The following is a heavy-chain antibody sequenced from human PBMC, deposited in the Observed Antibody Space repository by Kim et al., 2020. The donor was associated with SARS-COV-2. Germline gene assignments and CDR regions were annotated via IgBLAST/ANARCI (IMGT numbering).Heavy chain of an antibody. J-gene: IGHJ4*02. CDR1: RFTFSSYS. Sequence: GGSLRLSCAASRFTFSSYSMSWVRQAPGKGLEWVANIRQNGSEKYYVDSVKGRFTISRDNAKNSLYLQMNSLRAEDTAVYYCARQIGYYYESTGYGAYYFNYWGKGTLV. D-gene: IGHD3-22*01. V-gene: IGHV3-7*01. CDR3: ARQIGYYYESTGYGAYYFNY. CDR2: IRQNGSEK.